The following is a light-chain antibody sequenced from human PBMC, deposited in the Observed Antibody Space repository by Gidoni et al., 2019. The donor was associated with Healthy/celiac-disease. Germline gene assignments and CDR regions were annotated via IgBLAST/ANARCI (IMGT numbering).Light chain of an antibody. CDR2: DAS. CDR1: QSVSSY. V-gene: IGKV3-11*01. CDR3: QQRSNWPGMYT. Sequence: EIVLTQSPAPLSLSPGERATLSCRASQSVSSYLAWYQQKPGQAPRLLIYDASNRATGIPARFSGSGSGTDFTLTISSLEPEDFAVYYCQQRSNWPGMYTFGQGTKLEIK. J-gene: IGKJ2*01.